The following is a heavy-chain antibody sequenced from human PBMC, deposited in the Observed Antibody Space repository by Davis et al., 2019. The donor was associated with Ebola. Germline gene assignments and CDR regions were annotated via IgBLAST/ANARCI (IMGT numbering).Heavy chain of an antibody. V-gene: IGHV4-4*02. J-gene: IGHJ4*02. CDR3: ARGEGYSSGWYFDY. CDR1: GGSISSSNW. D-gene: IGHD6-19*01. CDR2: IYHSGST. Sequence: PLETLSLTCAVSGGSISSSNWWSWVRQPPGKGLEWIGEIYHSGSTNYNPSLKSRVTISVDKSKNQFSLKLSSVTAADTAVYYCARGEGYSSGWYFDYWGQGTLVTVSS.